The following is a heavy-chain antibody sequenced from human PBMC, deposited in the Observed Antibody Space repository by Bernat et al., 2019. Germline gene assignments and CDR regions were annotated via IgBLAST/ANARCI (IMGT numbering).Heavy chain of an antibody. CDR3: ARDLHRGTDV. CDR2: ININGRDT. J-gene: IGHJ6*02. Sequence: EFQVEESGGGIVQPGGSLRLSCAASGFTFSNYWMHWVRQAPGKGPVWVSLININGRDTRYADSVKGRFTISRDNAKDMLYLQMNSLRAEDSAVYYGARDLHRGTDVWGQGTTVTVSS. D-gene: IGHD3-16*02. CDR1: GFTFSNYW. V-gene: IGHV3-74*01.